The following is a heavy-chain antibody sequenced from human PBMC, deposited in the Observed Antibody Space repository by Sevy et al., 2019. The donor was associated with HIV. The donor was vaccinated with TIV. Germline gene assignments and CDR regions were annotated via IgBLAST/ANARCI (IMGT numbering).Heavy chain of an antibody. CDR3: AKIYDY. Sequence: SETLSRTCSVSGGSISKIGNYWGWVRQPPGERLEWIGDIFHTGKTNYNPSLKSRVTISLDTSKNQFSLKLSSVTAADTAVYYCAKIYDYWGPVALVTVSS. V-gene: IGHV4-39*01. D-gene: IGHD3-3*01. CDR2: IFHTGKT. J-gene: IGHJ4*02. CDR1: GGSISKIGNY.